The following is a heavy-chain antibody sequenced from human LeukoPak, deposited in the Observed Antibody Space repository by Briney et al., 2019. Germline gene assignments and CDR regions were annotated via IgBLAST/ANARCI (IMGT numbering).Heavy chain of an antibody. V-gene: IGHV1-8*01. D-gene: IGHD4-17*01. CDR1: GYTFATYD. CDR3: VRSYGEDDYLPSENYFDP. J-gene: IGHJ5*02. CDR2: MNPNNGNT. Sequence: ASVKVSCKASGYTFATYDVNWVRQAPGQGLEWLGWMNPNNGNTNLAQKFRPRLTLTSDTSMATAFMELSSLKSDDTAVYYCVRSYGEDDYLPSENYFDPWGQGTLVTVSS.